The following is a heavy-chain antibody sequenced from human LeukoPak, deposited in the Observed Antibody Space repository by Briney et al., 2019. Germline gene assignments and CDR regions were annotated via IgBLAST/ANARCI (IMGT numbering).Heavy chain of an antibody. Sequence: GGSLRLSCAASGFTFSSYAMSWVRQAPGKGLEWVSLVSYSGGSTYYADSVKGRFTISRDNSKKTLFLQMNSLRAEDTAVYYCAKVHGNWSVPFYMHVWGKGTPVTVSS. J-gene: IGHJ6*03. D-gene: IGHD1-1*01. V-gene: IGHV3-23*01. CDR3: AKVHGNWSVPFYMHV. CDR2: VSYSGGST. CDR1: GFTFSSYA.